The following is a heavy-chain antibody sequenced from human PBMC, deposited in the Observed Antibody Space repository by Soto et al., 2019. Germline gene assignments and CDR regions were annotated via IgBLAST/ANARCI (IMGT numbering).Heavy chain of an antibody. Sequence: PGGSLRLSCAASGFTFSSYAMHWVRQAPGKGLEWVAVISYDGSNKYYADSVKGRFTISRDNSKNTLYLQMNRLRAEDTAVYYCERPPYTVNPSGSFDYWGQGTLVTVSS. CDR3: ERPPYTVNPSGSFDY. CDR2: ISYDGSNK. D-gene: IGHD4-4*01. V-gene: IGHV3-30-3*01. CDR1: GFTFSSYA. J-gene: IGHJ4*02.